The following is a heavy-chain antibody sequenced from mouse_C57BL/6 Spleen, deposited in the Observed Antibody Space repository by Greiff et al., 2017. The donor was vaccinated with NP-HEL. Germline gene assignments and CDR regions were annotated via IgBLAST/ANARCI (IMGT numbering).Heavy chain of an antibody. CDR1: GYTFTSYW. CDR2: IYPGSGST. Sequence: QVQLKQPGAELVKPGASVKMSCKASGYTFTSYWITWVKQRPGQGLEWIGDIYPGSGSTNYNEKFKSKATLTVDTSSSTAYMQLSSLTSEDSAVYYCANSMGYDYDGENAMDYWGQGTSVTVSS. D-gene: IGHD2-4*01. V-gene: IGHV1-55*01. J-gene: IGHJ4*01. CDR3: ANSMGYDYDGENAMDY.